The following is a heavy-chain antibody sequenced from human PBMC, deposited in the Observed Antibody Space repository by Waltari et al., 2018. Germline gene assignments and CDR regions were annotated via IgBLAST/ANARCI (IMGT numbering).Heavy chain of an antibody. D-gene: IGHD3-22*01. CDR2: IYTSGST. CDR3: ARGKRYYYDSSGYWYFDL. J-gene: IGHJ2*01. Sequence: QVQLQESGPGLVKPSETLSLTCTVSGGSISSYYWSWIGQPAGKGLEWIGRIYTSGSTNYNPSLKSRVTMSVDTSKNQFSLKLSSVTAADTAVYYCARGKRYYYDSSGYWYFDLWGRGTLVTVSS. CDR1: GGSISSYY. V-gene: IGHV4-4*07.